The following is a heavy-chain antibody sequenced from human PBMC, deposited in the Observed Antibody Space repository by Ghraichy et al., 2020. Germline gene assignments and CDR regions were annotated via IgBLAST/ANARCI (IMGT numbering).Heavy chain of an antibody. Sequence: GGSLRLSCAGSGFLSWVRQAPGKGLEWVSSLSGYGASTYHADSVRGRFTVSRDNSKNTLYLQMSSLRAEDTAVYYCAKGDLLLSFGESPDDMDVWGRGTTVTVSS. D-gene: IGHD3-10*01. CDR2: LSGYGAST. CDR3: AKGDLLLSFGESPDDMDV. J-gene: IGHJ6*02. CDR1: GF. V-gene: IGHV3-23*01.